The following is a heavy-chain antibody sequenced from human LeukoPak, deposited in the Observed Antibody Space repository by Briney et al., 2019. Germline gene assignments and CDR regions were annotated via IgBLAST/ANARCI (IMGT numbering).Heavy chain of an antibody. Sequence: SDTLSLTCTVSGGSISDYYWTWIRQPPGKGLEWIGYIYYSGSTNYNPSLRSRVTISLDTSKNQFSLKLSSVTAADTAVYYCARTYGGKGWFDPWGQGTLVTVSS. CDR3: ARTYGGKGWFDP. D-gene: IGHD4-23*01. CDR2: IYYSGST. J-gene: IGHJ5*02. CDR1: GGSISDYY. V-gene: IGHV4-59*07.